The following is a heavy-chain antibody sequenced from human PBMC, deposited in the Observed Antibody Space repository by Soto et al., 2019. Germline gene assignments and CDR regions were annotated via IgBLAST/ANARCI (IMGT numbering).Heavy chain of an antibody. CDR3: VICNCFGDR. CDR2: FSGGGGGT. V-gene: IGHV3-23*01. J-gene: IGHJ5*02. D-gene: IGHD2-15*01. Sequence: EVQLLESGGGLVQPGGSLRLSCAVSGFIISDYGVTWVRQAPGKVLEWVSGFSGGGGGTFYADSVKGRFTISRDDPSNTAYLQMNSLGAEDSAVYYCVICNCFGDRWCHGSLVTVSS. CDR1: GFIISDYG.